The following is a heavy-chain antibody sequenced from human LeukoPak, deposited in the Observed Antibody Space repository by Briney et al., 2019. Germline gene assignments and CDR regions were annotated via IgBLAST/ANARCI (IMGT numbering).Heavy chain of an antibody. CDR1: GFTFSSYD. Sequence: GGSLRLSCAASGFTFSSYDMRWVRQATGKGLEWVSAISGSGGSTYYADSEGGRSTISRDNSKHTLYLQMNSLRAEDTAVYYCAKVFLGILSRLLNEYWGQGTLVTVS. J-gene: IGHJ4*02. V-gene: IGHV3-23*01. CDR3: AKVFLGILSRLLNEY. D-gene: IGHD1-26*01. CDR2: ISGSGGST.